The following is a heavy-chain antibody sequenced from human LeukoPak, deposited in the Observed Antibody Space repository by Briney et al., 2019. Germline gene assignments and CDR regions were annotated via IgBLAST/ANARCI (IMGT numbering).Heavy chain of an antibody. D-gene: IGHD3-22*01. J-gene: IGHJ3*02. Sequence: PSETLSLTCTVSGYSISSGYYWGWIRQPPGKGLEWIGSIYHSGSTYYNPSLKSRVTISVDTSKNQFSLKLSSVTAADTAVYYCARVGYYDSSGYALGLGAFDIWGQGTMVTVSS. V-gene: IGHV4-38-2*02. CDR3: ARVGYYDSSGYALGLGAFDI. CDR1: GYSISSGYY. CDR2: IYHSGST.